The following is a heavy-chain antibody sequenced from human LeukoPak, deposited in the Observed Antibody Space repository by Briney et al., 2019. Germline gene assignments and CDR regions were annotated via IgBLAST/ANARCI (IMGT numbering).Heavy chain of an antibody. J-gene: IGHJ4*02. Sequence: ASVKVSCKASGGTFSSYAISWVRQAPGQGLEWMGGIIPIFGTANYAQKFQGRVTITTDESTSTAYMELSSLGSEDTAVYYCAGDRYSYGTEEAYFDYWGQGTLVTVSS. CDR2: IIPIFGTA. V-gene: IGHV1-69*05. CDR1: GGTFSSYA. D-gene: IGHD5-18*01. CDR3: AGDRYSYGTEEAYFDY.